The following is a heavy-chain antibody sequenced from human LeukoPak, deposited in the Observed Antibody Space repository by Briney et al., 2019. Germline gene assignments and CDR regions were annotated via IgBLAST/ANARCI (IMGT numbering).Heavy chain of an antibody. V-gene: IGHV3-74*01. D-gene: IGHD4/OR15-4a*01. CDR3: ARDHYGGFDY. CDR2: IVSDGGST. Sequence: PGGSLRLSCAASGFTFGTYYMHWVRQAPGKGLVWVSRIVSDGGSTTYADSVRGRFTISRDNAKNTLYLQMNSLRAEDTAVYYCARDHYGGFDYWGQGTLVTVSS. J-gene: IGHJ4*02. CDR1: GFTFGTYY.